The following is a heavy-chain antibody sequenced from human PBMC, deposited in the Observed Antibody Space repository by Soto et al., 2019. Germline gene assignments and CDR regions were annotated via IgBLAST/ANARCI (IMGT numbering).Heavy chain of an antibody. CDR3: ARDREANDYGDYAEGGGYFCTLDY. J-gene: IGHJ4*02. CDR1: GFTFSSYS. Sequence: GGSLRLSCAASGFTFSSYSMNWVRQAPGKGLEWVSYISSSSSTIYYADSVKGRFTISRDNAKNSLYLQMNSLRAEDTDVYYCARDREANDYGDYAEGGGYFCTLDYWGQGTLVTVSS. V-gene: IGHV3-48*01. D-gene: IGHD4-17*01. CDR2: ISSSSSTI.